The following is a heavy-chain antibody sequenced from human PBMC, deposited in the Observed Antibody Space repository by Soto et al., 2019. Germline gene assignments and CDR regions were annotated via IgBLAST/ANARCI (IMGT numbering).Heavy chain of an antibody. D-gene: IGHD3-3*01. V-gene: IGHV5-10-1*01. Sequence: PGESLKISCKGSGYSFAGYWITWVRQKPGKGLEWMGRIDPSDSQTYYSPSFRGHVTTSVTKSTTTVFLQWSSLRASDTAMYYCARPGLRFLEWLESGFDYWGQGTLVTVSS. J-gene: IGHJ4*02. CDR1: GYSFAGYW. CDR2: IDPSDSQT. CDR3: ARPGLRFLEWLESGFDY.